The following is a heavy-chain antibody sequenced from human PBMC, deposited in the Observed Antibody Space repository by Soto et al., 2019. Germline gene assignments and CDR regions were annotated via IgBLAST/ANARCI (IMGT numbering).Heavy chain of an antibody. V-gene: IGHV4-59*01. Sequence: SETLSLTCIVSGGSISSYYWSWIRQPPGKGLEWIGHIYHSGITNYSPSLKSRVAISIDTSKNQFSLRLGSVTAADTALYYCARVGEGYCSGGSCAFDYWGHVTLVT. D-gene: IGHD2-15*01. J-gene: IGHJ4*01. CDR3: ARVGEGYCSGGSCAFDY. CDR2: IYHSGIT. CDR1: GGSISSYY.